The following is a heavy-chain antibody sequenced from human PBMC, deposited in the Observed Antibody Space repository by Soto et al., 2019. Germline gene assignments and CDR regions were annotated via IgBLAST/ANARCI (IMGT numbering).Heavy chain of an antibody. Sequence: SETLSLTCAVYGGSFSGYYWSWIRQPPGKGLEWIGEINHSGSTNYNPSLKSRVTISVDTSKNQFSLKLSSVTAADTAVYYCARTSSSWYALDYWGQGTLVTVSS. CDR3: ARTSSSWYALDY. CDR2: INHSGST. V-gene: IGHV4-34*01. D-gene: IGHD6-13*01. CDR1: GGSFSGYY. J-gene: IGHJ4*02.